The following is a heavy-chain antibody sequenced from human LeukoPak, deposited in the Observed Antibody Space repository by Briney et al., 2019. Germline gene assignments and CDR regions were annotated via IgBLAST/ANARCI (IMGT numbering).Heavy chain of an antibody. CDR3: ARTYYDFWSDPRYFDY. CDR1: GYAFTSYA. Sequence: ASVKVSCKAPGYAFTSYAMNWVRQAPGQGLEWMGWINTNTGNPTYAQGFTGRFVFSLDTSVSTAYLQISSLKAEDTAVYYCARTYYDFWSDPRYFDYWGQGTLVTVSS. V-gene: IGHV7-4-1*02. D-gene: IGHD3-3*01. CDR2: INTNTGNP. J-gene: IGHJ4*02.